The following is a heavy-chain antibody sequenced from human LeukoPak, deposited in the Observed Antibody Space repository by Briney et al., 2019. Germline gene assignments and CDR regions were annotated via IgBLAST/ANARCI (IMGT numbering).Heavy chain of an antibody. CDR2: INHSGST. CDR1: GGSFSGYY. CDR3: ARTARIAGFSGP. J-gene: IGHJ5*02. Sequence: SETLSLTCAVYGGSFSGYYWSWIRQPPGKGLEWIGEINHSGSTNYNPSLKCRVTISVDTSKNQFSLKLSSVTAADTAVYYCARTARIAGFSGPWGQGTLVTVSS. V-gene: IGHV4-34*01. D-gene: IGHD6-6*01.